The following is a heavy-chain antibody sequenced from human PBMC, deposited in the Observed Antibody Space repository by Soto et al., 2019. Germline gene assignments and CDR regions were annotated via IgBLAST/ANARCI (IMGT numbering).Heavy chain of an antibody. CDR1: GGSMSTYY. Sequence: SETLSLTCSVSGGSMSTYYWSWIRQPPGKGPEWIGYIYHSGSTYYNPSLKSRVTISVDRSKNQFSLKLSSVTAADTAVYYCARGRSYYYDSSGQYYYYYYGMDVWGQGTTVTVSS. CDR2: IYHSGST. D-gene: IGHD3-22*01. CDR3: ARGRSYYYDSSGQYYYYYYGMDV. J-gene: IGHJ6*02. V-gene: IGHV4-59*12.